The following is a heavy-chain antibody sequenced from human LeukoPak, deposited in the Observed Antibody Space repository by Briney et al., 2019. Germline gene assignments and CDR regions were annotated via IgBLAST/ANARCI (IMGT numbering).Heavy chain of an antibody. CDR2: IKSKSYGGTT. D-gene: IGHD2-15*01. V-gene: IGHV3-15*01. Sequence: GGSLRLSCAACAFTLSNAWLSCVRQAPGKGPEGVGRIKSKSYGGTTDFAAPVEGRFTISRGDSKNTLHLQVNNLRTEDTAVYYCTTDHPGGSTAGFDYWGQGTLVTVSS. J-gene: IGHJ4*02. CDR1: AFTLSNAW. CDR3: TTDHPGGSTAGFDY.